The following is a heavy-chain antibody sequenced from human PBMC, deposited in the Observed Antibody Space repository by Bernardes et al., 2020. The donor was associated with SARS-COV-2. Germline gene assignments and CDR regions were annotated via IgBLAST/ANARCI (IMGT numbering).Heavy chain of an antibody. CDR2: ISWNSGSI. CDR3: AKDIEVGGVWGGMDV. CDR1: GFTFDDYA. Sequence: GGSLRLSCVVSGFTFDDYAMHWVRQAPGKGLEWVSGISWNSGSIGYADSVKGRFTISRDNSKNSLYLQMNSLRTEDTAFYYCAKDIEVGGVWGGMDVWGQGTTVTVSS. V-gene: IGHV3-9*01. J-gene: IGHJ6*02. D-gene: IGHD3-16*01.